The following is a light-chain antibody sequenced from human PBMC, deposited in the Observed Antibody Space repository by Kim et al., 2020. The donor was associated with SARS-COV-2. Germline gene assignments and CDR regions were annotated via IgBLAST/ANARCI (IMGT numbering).Light chain of an antibody. V-gene: IGKV3-20*01. CDR1: QSVSSNY. Sequence: SPGESATPSCRASQSVSSNYLAWYHKRPGQAPRLLIYLASTRATGAPDRFSGSGSGTDFTLTIRRLEPEDSGVFYCQQYDTSPYTFGQGTKVDIK. CDR3: QQYDTSPYT. J-gene: IGKJ2*01. CDR2: LAS.